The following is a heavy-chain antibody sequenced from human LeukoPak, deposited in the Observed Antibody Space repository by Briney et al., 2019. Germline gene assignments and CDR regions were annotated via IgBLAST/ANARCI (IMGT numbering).Heavy chain of an antibody. CDR3: ARGVWFGEPYSPRYYYYYYYMDV. J-gene: IGHJ6*03. Sequence: PSETLSLTCAVYGGSFSGYYWSWIRQPPGKGLEWIGYIYYSGSTNYNPSLKSRVTISVDTSKNQFSLKLSSVTAADTAVYYCARGVWFGEPYSPRYYYYYYYMDVWGKGTTVTVSS. V-gene: IGHV4-59*01. CDR1: GGSFSGYY. D-gene: IGHD3-10*01. CDR2: IYYSGST.